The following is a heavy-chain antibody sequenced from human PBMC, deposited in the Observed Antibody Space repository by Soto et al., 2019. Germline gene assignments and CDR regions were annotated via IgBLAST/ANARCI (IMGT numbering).Heavy chain of an antibody. D-gene: IGHD2-15*01. CDR3: VRWSYCSGGSCSQYFQH. CDR1: GSTFSSYW. CDR2: IKPDGSEK. V-gene: IGHV3-7*01. J-gene: IGHJ1*01. Sequence: EVQVVESGGALVQPGGSLTLSCVVSGSTFSSYWMSWVRQAPGKGLEWVANIKPDGSEKHSVGSVKGRFTISRDNAKNSLYLQMKSLRVEDTAVYYCVRWSYCSGGSCSQYFQHWGQGTLVTVSS.